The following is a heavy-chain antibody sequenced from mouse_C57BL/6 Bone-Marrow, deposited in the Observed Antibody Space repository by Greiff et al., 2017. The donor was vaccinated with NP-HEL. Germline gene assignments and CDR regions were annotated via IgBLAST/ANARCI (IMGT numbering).Heavy chain of an antibody. D-gene: IGHD2-4*01. V-gene: IGHV1-52*01. CDR3: AREGSFYYDSYYAMDY. CDR1: GYTFTSYW. CDR2: IDPSDSET. Sequence: VQLQQPGAELVRPGSSVKLSCKASGYTFTSYWMHWVKQRPIQGLEWIGNIDPSDSETHSNQKFKDKATLTVDKSSSTAYMQLSSLTSEDSAVYYCAREGSFYYDSYYAMDYWGQGTSVTVSS. J-gene: IGHJ4*01.